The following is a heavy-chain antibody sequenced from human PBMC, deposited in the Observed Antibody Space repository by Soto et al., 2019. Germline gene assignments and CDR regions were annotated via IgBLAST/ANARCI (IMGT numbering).Heavy chain of an antibody. D-gene: IGHD2-2*01. CDR2: ISAYNGNT. Sequence: QVQLVQSGAEVKKPGASVKVSCKASGYTFTSYGISWVRQAPGQGLEWMGWISAYNGNTNYAQKLQGRVTMTTDTSTSADNMELRRMRSDDAALYYSRRDVTMIVVVPAAFRTIFQYYYYMDVWGKGTTVTVSS. CDR1: GYTFTSYG. J-gene: IGHJ6*03. CDR3: RRDVTMIVVVPAAFRTIFQYYYYMDV. V-gene: IGHV1-18*01.